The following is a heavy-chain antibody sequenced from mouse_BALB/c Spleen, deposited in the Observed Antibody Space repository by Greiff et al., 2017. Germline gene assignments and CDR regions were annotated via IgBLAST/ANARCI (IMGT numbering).Heavy chain of an antibody. J-gene: IGHJ2*01. CDR3: ARRGVYDGYPFDY. Sequence: VQLQQSGAELVRPGTSVKISCKASGYTFTNYWLGWVKQRPGHGLEWIGDIYPGGGYTNYNEKFKGKATRTADTSSSTDYMQLSSLTSEDSAVYFCARRGVYDGYPFDYWGQGTTLTVSS. CDR2: IYPGGGYT. V-gene: IGHV1-63*02. D-gene: IGHD2-3*01. CDR1: GYTFTNYW.